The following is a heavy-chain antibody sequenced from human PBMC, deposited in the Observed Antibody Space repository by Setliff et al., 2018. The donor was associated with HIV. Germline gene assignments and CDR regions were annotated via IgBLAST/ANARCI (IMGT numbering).Heavy chain of an antibody. CDR2: INGDGTRT. CDR3: ARDQYYYDTSGYYRGSAFDF. D-gene: IGHD3-22*01. V-gene: IGHV3-74*01. CDR1: GFTFSSYW. Sequence: QPGGSLRLSCAASGFTFSSYWMHWVRQAPGKGLVWVSRINGDGTRTHYADSVKGRFTISRDNAKSTLDLQMDSLRAEDTAVYYCARDQYYYDTSGYYRGSAFDFWGQGTLVTVSS. J-gene: IGHJ4*02.